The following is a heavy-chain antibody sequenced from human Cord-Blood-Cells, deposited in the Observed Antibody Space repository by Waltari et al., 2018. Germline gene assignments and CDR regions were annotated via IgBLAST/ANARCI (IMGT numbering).Heavy chain of an antibody. CDR1: GGSISPYY. CDR2: VYTSGST. J-gene: IGHJ4*02. D-gene: IGHD6-19*01. Sequence: QVQLQESGPGLVKPSETLSLTCTVSGGSISPYYWTRLRPPAGKGLEWIGRVYTSGSTNYNPSLKSRVTMSVDTSKNQFSLKLSSVTAADTAVYYCARDPNSSGWYYFDYWGQGTLVTVSS. V-gene: IGHV4-4*07. CDR3: ARDPNSSGWYYFDY.